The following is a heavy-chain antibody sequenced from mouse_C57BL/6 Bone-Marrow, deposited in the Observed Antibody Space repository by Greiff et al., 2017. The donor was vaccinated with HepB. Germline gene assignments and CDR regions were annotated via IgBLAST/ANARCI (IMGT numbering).Heavy chain of an antibody. D-gene: IGHD3-1*01. CDR2: INPNNGGT. CDR1: GYTFTDYY. V-gene: IGHV1-26*01. J-gene: IGHJ3*01. CDR3: ARSSQLGLAY. Sequence: EVQLQQSGPELVKPGASVKLSCKASGYTFTDYYMNWVKQSHGKSLEWIGDINPNNGGTSYNQKFKGKATLTVDKSSSTAYMELRSLTSEDSAVYYCARSSQLGLAYWGQGTLVTVSA.